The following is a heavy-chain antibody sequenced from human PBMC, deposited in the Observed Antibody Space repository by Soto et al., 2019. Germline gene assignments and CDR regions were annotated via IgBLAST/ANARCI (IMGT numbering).Heavy chain of an antibody. CDR3: TTVSAVSFPDV. J-gene: IGHJ6*02. V-gene: IGHV3-74*01. Sequence: PGGSLRLSCAASGFRFSNYWMHWVRQAPGKGLVWVSRMSNDGIYTSYADIVKGRFTVSRDNAKNTLYLQMNSLKIEDTAVYYCTTVSAVSFPDVWGQGTTVTVSS. CDR1: GFRFSNYW. CDR2: MSNDGIYT.